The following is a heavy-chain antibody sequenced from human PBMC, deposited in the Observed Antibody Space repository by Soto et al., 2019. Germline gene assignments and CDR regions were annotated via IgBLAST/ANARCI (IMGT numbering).Heavy chain of an antibody. CDR3: AREPPPYGDYGPIDY. V-gene: IGHV4-31*03. CDR2: IYYSGST. D-gene: IGHD4-17*01. J-gene: IGHJ4*02. Sequence: QVQLQESGPGLVKPSQTLSLTCTVSGGSISSGGYYWSWIRQHPGKGLEWIGYIYYSGSTYYNPSLKSRVTISVDTSKNQFSLNLSSVTAADTAVYYCAREPPPYGDYGPIDYWGQGTLVTVSS. CDR1: GGSISSGGYY.